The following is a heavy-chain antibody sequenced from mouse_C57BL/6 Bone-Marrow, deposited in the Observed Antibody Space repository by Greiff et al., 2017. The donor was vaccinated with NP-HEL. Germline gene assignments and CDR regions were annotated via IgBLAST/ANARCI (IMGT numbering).Heavy chain of an antibody. CDR1: GYTFTSYW. Sequence: QVQLQQPGAELVKPGASVKLSCKASGYTFTSYWMHWVKQRPGQGLEWIGMIHPNSGSTNYNEKFKSKATLTVDKSSSTAYMQLSSLTSEDSAVYYCARGEIYYYGSSYCDYWGQGTTLTVSS. D-gene: IGHD1-1*01. CDR2: IHPNSGST. V-gene: IGHV1-64*01. J-gene: IGHJ2*01. CDR3: ARGEIYYYGSSYCDY.